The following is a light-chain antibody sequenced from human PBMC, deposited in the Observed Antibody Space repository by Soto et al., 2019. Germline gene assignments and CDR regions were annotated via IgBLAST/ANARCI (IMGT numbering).Light chain of an antibody. CDR2: DAS. CDR3: QQPSNWPPVT. CDR1: QSVSSY. V-gene: IGKV3-11*01. Sequence: EIVLTQSPATLSLSPGERATLSCRASQSVSSYLAWYQQKPGQAPRLLSYDASTRATGIPARFSGSRSGTDLHLTISSLEPADFAVYSCQQPSNWPPVTFGPGTKVDIK. J-gene: IGKJ3*01.